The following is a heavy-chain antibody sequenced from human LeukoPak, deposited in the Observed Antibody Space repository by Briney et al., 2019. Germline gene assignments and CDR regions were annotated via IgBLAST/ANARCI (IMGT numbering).Heavy chain of an antibody. V-gene: IGHV3-15*01. CDR1: RFTFSSYS. Sequence: GGSLRLSCAASRFTFSSYSMNWVRQAPGKGLEWVGRIKIKTDGGTIEYGAPVKGRFTISRDDSKNTLYLQMNTLETEDTGVYYCTRISGSSSGPFDYWGQGSLVTVSS. CDR3: TRISGSSSGPFDY. CDR2: IKIKTDGGTI. J-gene: IGHJ4*02. D-gene: IGHD1-26*01.